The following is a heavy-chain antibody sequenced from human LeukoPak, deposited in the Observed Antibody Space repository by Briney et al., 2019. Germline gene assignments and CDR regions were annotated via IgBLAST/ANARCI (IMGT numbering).Heavy chain of an antibody. V-gene: IGHV1-2*02. D-gene: IGHD3-16*02. CDR3: AQGDMITFGGVIVSLRFDY. J-gene: IGHJ4*02. CDR1: GYTFTGYY. Sequence: GASVKVSCKASGYTFTGYYMHWVRQAPGQGLEWMGWINPNSGGTNYAQKFQGRVTMTRDTSISTAYMELSRLRSDDTAVYYCAQGDMITFGGVIVSLRFDYWGQGTLVTVSS. CDR2: INPNSGGT.